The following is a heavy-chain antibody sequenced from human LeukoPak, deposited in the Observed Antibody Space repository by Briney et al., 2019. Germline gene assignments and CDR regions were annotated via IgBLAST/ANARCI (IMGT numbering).Heavy chain of an antibody. Sequence: PSETLSLTCTVSGGSISSHYWSWIRQPPGKGLEWIGYIYYSGSTNYNPSLKSRVTISVDTSKNQFSLKLSSVTAADTAVYYCARDVKRYDSSGYYGYYFDYWGQGTLVTVSS. CDR2: IYYSGST. CDR1: GGSISSHY. D-gene: IGHD3-22*01. CDR3: ARDVKRYDSSGYYGYYFDY. J-gene: IGHJ4*02. V-gene: IGHV4-59*11.